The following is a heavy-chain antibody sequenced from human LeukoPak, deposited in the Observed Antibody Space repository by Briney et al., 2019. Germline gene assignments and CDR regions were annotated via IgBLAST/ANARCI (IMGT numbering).Heavy chain of an antibody. J-gene: IGHJ4*02. V-gene: IGHV3-21*06. CDR3: ARVHSGYGPDYIDH. Sequence: GGSLRLSCAASGFTFSSDSLNWVRQAPGKGLEWVSSISSTSGFISYADSVKGRFTISRDNAKSSLYLQMNSLRAEDTALYYCARVHSGYGPDYIDHWGQGTPVTVSS. CDR2: ISSTSGFI. CDR1: GFTFSSDS. D-gene: IGHD5-12*01.